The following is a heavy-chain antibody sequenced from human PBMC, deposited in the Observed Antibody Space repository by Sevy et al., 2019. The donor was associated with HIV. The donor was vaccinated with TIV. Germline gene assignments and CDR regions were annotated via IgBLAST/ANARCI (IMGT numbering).Heavy chain of an antibody. CDR1: GYTFTSYD. J-gene: IGHJ4*02. V-gene: IGHV1-8*01. CDR3: ARGRTPYIVVVVVLDY. D-gene: IGHD2-15*01. Sequence: ASVKVSCKASGYTFTSYDINWVRQATGQGLEWMGWMNPNSGNTGYAQKFQGRVTMTRNTSISTAYMELSSLRSEETAVYYCARGRTPYIVVVVVLDYWGQGTLVTVSS. CDR2: MNPNSGNT.